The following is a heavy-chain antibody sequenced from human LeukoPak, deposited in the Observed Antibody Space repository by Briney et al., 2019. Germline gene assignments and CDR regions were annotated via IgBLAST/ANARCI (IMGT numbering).Heavy chain of an antibody. CDR2: ISSSSSYI. V-gene: IGHV3-21*01. J-gene: IGHJ6*03. CDR1: GFTFSSYS. Sequence: GGSLRLSCAASGFTFSSYSMNWVRQAPGKGLEWVSSISSSSSYIYYADSVKGRFTISRDNAKNSLYLQMNSLRAEDTAVYYCASYSGSHGGYYYMDVWGKGTTVTVSS. CDR3: ASYSGSHGGYYYMDV. D-gene: IGHD1-26*01.